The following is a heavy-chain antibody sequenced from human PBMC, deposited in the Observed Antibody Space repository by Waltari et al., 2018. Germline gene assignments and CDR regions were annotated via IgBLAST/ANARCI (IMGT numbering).Heavy chain of an antibody. Sequence: QVQLVQSGAEVTKPGASVKVSCKASGYTFTSYDINWVRQATGKGLGWMGWMNPNSGNTGYAEKVQGRVTMTRNTSISTAYMELSSLRSEDTAVYYCARVPKGFLDFDYWGQGTLVTVSS. CDR3: ARVPKGFLDFDY. J-gene: IGHJ4*02. CDR1: GYTFTSYD. D-gene: IGHD1-1*01. V-gene: IGHV1-8*01. CDR2: MNPNSGNT.